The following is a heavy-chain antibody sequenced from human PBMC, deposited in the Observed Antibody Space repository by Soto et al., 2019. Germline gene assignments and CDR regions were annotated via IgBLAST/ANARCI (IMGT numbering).Heavy chain of an antibody. CDR3: ARGPRSSSWYFWFDP. V-gene: IGHV1-3*01. J-gene: IGHJ5*02. D-gene: IGHD6-13*01. CDR1: GYTFTSYA. CDR2: INAGNGNT. Sequence: QVQLVQSGAEVKKPGASVKVSCKASGYTFTSYAMHWVRQAPGQRLEWMGWINAGNGNTKYSQKFQDRVTITRDTSASTAYMEPSSLRSEDTAVYYCARGPRSSSWYFWFDPWGQGTLVTVSS.